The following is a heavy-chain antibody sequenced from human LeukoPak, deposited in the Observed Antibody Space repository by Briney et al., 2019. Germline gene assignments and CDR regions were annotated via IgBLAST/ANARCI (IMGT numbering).Heavy chain of an antibody. CDR1: GFTFSDYY. J-gene: IGHJ4*02. D-gene: IGHD3-3*01. V-gene: IGHV3-11*01. CDR2: AGSSGSPM. Sequence: GSLILSCAASGFTFSDYYMSWSRQAPGKGLEWISYAGSSGSPMNYADSVKGRFTISKDNAKNSLYLQMNSLRAEDTAMYYCARTGFDLWSGYYGARYFFDYWGQGTLVTVSS. CDR3: ARTGFDLWSGYYGARYFFDY.